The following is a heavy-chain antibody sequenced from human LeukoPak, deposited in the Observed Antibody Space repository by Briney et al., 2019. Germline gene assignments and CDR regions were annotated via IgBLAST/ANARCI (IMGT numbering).Heavy chain of an antibody. CDR1: GGSISSYY. J-gene: IGHJ5*02. Sequence: SETLSLTCTVSGGSISSYYWSWVRQPPGKGLEWNGYIYYSGSTNYNPSLTSRVTISVDTSKNQFSLKLSSVTAADTAVYYCARGGGWFDPWGQGTLVTVSS. V-gene: IGHV4-59*01. CDR3: ARGGGWFDP. CDR2: IYYSGST.